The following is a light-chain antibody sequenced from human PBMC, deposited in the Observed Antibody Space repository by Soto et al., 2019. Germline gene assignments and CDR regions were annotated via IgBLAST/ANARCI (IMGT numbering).Light chain of an antibody. V-gene: IGKV3-11*01. CDR3: QQRSNWHT. J-gene: IGKJ2*01. Sequence: EIVLTQSPATLSLSPGERATLSCRASQSVSSYLDWYQQKPGQAPRLLIYDASNRATGIPARFSGSGSGTDFTLTISSLEPEDFPVYYCQQRSNWHTFGQGTKVDIK. CDR2: DAS. CDR1: QSVSSY.